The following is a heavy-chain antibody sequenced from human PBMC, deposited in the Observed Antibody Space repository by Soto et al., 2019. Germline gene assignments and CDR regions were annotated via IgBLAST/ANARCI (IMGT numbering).Heavy chain of an antibody. Sequence: PGGSLRLSCAASGFTFSSYAMSWVRQAPGKGPEWVSAISGSGGSTYYADSVKGRFTISRDNSKNTLYLQMNSLRAEDTAVYYCAKAGCGDCHFDYWGQGTLVTVSS. CDR3: AKAGCGDCHFDY. CDR2: ISGSGGST. J-gene: IGHJ4*02. V-gene: IGHV3-23*01. CDR1: GFTFSSYA. D-gene: IGHD2-21*02.